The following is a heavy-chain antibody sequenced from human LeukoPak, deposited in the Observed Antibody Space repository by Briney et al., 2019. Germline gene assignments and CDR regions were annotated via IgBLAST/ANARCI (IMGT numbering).Heavy chain of an antibody. Sequence: AGGSLRLFCAASGFTFSTYWMSWVRQAPGKGLEWVANINKDGSEKHYVDSVKGRFTISRDNAKSSLYLQLNSLRAEDTAVYYCVRDNGGSSLFFWGQGTLVTVSS. CDR1: GFTFSTYW. CDR3: VRDNGGSSLFF. CDR2: INKDGSEK. V-gene: IGHV3-7*05. D-gene: IGHD6-19*01. J-gene: IGHJ4*02.